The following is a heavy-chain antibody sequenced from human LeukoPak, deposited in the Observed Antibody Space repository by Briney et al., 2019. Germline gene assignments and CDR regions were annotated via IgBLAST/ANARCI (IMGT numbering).Heavy chain of an antibody. CDR2: IKEDGGEK. J-gene: IGHJ3*02. CDR3: ARVLGCTNGVCHDAFDI. D-gene: IGHD2-8*01. Sequence: GGSLRLFCAASGFTFSRYWMSWVRQAPGKGLEWVANIKEDGGEKFHVDSVKGRFTISRDNAKKSLYLQMNSLRAEDTAVYFCARVLGCTNGVCHDAFDIWGQGTVVTVSS. CDR1: GFTFSRYW. V-gene: IGHV3-7*01.